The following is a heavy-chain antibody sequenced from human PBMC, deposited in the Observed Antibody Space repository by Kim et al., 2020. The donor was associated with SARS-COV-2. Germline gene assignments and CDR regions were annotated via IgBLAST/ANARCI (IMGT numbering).Heavy chain of an antibody. D-gene: IGHD6-13*01. J-gene: IGHJ6*02. Sequence: GGSLRLSCAASGFTFSSYGMHWVRQAPGKGLEWVAVISYDGSNKYYADSVKGRFTISRDNSKNTLYLQMNSLRAEDTAVYYCAKGKQQLTYYYYGMDVWGQGTTVTVSS. V-gene: IGHV3-30*18. CDR3: AKGKQQLTYYYYGMDV. CDR1: GFTFSSYG. CDR2: ISYDGSNK.